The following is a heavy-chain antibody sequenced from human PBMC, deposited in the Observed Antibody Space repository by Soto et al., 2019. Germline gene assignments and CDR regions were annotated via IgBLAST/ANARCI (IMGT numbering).Heavy chain of an antibody. CDR1: GGSISSYC. CDR3: AILGDGYNDFDY. CDR2: IYYSAST. Sequence: PSETLSLTCTVSGGSISSYCWSWIRQPPGKGLEWIGYIYYSASTNYSPSLKSRVTISVDKSKNQFSLKLSSVTAADTAVYYCAILGDGYNDFDYWGQGTLVTVSS. D-gene: IGHD5-12*01. V-gene: IGHV4-59*12. J-gene: IGHJ4*02.